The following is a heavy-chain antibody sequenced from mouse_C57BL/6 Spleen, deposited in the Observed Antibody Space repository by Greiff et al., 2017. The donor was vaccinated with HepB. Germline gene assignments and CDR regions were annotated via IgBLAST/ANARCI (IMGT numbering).Heavy chain of an antibody. D-gene: IGHD2-4*01. CDR1: GFTFSDFY. Sequence: EVQLVESGGGLVQSGRSLRLSCATSGFTFSDFYMEWVRQAPGKGLEWIAASRNKANDYTTEYSASVKGRFIVSRDTSQSILYLQMNALRAEDTAIYYCARDGGLREAMDYWGQGTSVTVSS. V-gene: IGHV7-1*01. CDR2: SRNKANDYTT. J-gene: IGHJ4*01. CDR3: ARDGGLREAMDY.